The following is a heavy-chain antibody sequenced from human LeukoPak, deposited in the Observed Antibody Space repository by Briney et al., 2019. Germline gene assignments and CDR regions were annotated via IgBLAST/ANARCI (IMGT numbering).Heavy chain of an antibody. CDR1: GFTFNDAW. J-gene: IGHJ4*02. Sequence: PGGSLRLSCAASGFTFNDAWMSWVRRAPGKGLEWVGRIKRKIDGGTTDYAAPVKGRFTVSRDDSKNTLYLQMNSLKNEDTAVYYCTTDFLGEGGSLSDHWGQGTLVTVSS. V-gene: IGHV3-15*01. D-gene: IGHD3-16*01. CDR3: TTDFLGEGGSLSDH. CDR2: IKRKIDGGTT.